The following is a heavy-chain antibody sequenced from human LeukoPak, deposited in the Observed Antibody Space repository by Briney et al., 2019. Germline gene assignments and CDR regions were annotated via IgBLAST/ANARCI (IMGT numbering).Heavy chain of an antibody. V-gene: IGHV3-30*02. CDR3: AKDVGDTAMVPDY. CDR1: GFTFISYG. D-gene: IGHD5-18*01. CDR2: IWYGGSNK. Sequence: GGSLRLSCAASGFTFISYGMHWVRQAPGKGLEWVAVIWYGGSNKYYADSVKGRFTISRDNSKNTLYLQMNSLRAEDTAVYYCAKDVGDTAMVPDYWGQGTLVTVSS. J-gene: IGHJ4*02.